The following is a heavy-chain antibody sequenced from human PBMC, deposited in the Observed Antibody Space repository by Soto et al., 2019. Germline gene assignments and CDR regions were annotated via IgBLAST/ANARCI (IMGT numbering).Heavy chain of an antibody. J-gene: IGHJ4*02. V-gene: IGHV3-30*03. D-gene: IGHD4-4*01. CDR2: ISDDGSNK. CDR3: ASALAEGYSWPLDFYY. CDR1: GFTFSSYG. Sequence: QVRLVESGGGVVQPGRSLRLSCAASGFTFSSYGMHWVRQAPGKGLEWVAVISDDGSNKNYADSMKGRFTISRVNSKHTLCLQVNNLGGEDAAVYYCASALAEGYSWPLDFYYWGQGTLVTVSS.